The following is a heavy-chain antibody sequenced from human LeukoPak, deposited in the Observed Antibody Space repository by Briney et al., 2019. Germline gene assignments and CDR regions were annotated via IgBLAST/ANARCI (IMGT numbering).Heavy chain of an antibody. CDR2: ISGSGGST. D-gene: IGHD3-22*01. J-gene: IGHJ3*02. CDR3: ARSPRPKTYYYDSSGQGAFDI. CDR1: GFTFSSYA. V-gene: IGHV3-23*01. Sequence: GGSLRLSCAASGFTFSSYAMSWVRQAPGKGLEWVSAISGSGGSTYYADSVKGRFTISRDNSKNTLYLQMNSLRAEDTAVYYCARSPRPKTYYYDSSGQGAFDIWGQGTMVTVSS.